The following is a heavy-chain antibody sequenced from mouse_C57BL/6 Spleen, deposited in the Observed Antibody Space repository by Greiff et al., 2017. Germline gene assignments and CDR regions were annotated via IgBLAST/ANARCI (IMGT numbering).Heavy chain of an antibody. Sequence: QVQLQQPGAALVKPGASVTLSCKASGYTFTSYWMHWVKQRPGQGLEWIGMIHPNSGSTNYTAKFKSKATLTVDKSSSTAYMQLSSLTSEVSAGYYCAPDGYPFAYWGQGTLVTVSA. CDR3: APDGYPFAY. D-gene: IGHD2-3*01. CDR2: IHPNSGST. CDR1: GYTFTSYW. V-gene: IGHV1-64*01. J-gene: IGHJ3*01.